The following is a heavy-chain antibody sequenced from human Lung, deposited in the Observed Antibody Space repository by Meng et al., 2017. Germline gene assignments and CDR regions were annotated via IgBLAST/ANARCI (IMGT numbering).Heavy chain of an antibody. D-gene: IGHD4-11*01. Sequence: QWQLQQLGAVLFKPSETLSPPCVVSGGSFSDYYWSWIRQPPGKGLEWIGEINHSGSTNYNPSLESRATISVDTSQNNLSLKLSSVTAADSAVYYCARGPTTMAHDFDYWGQGTLVTVSS. CDR2: INHSGST. J-gene: IGHJ4*02. CDR3: ARGPTTMAHDFDY. V-gene: IGHV4-34*01. CDR1: GGSFSDYY.